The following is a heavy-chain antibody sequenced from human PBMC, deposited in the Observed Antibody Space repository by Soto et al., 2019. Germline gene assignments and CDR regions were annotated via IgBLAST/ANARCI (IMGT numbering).Heavy chain of an antibody. CDR2: IYYSGST. Sequence: PSETLSLTCAVSGGSIISGGYYWSWSRQPPGKGLEWIGYIYYSGSTYYNPSLKSRVTRSVDTSKNQFSLKLSSVTAADTAVYYCARDKRITIFGVVIEGDPTDYYGMDVWGQGTTVTVSS. CDR1: GGSIISGGYY. V-gene: IGHV4-30-4*01. D-gene: IGHD3-3*01. J-gene: IGHJ6*02. CDR3: ARDKRITIFGVVIEGDPTDYYGMDV.